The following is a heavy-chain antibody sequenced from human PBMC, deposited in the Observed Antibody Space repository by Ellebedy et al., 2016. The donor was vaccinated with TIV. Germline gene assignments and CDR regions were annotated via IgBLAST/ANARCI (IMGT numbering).Heavy chain of an antibody. V-gene: IGHV3-48*01. CDR1: GLSFSSDR. CDR3: ARGYCSGGSCSYY. J-gene: IGHJ4*02. Sequence: GESLKISCAASGLSFSSDRMNWVRQAPGKGLEWVSYISSSSSNIYYADSVKGRFTISRDNSKNTLYLQMNSLRAEDTAVYYCARGYCSGGSCSYYWGQGTLVTVSS. CDR2: ISSSSSNI. D-gene: IGHD2-15*01.